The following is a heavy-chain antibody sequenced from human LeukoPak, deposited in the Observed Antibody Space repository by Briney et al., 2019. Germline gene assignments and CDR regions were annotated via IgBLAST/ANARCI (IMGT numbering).Heavy chain of an antibody. Sequence: PGGSLRLSCAASGFTFSDYYMSWIRQAPGKGLEGVSYISSSGSTIYYADSVKGRFTISRDNAKNSLYLQMNSLRAEGTAVYYCARETRWLQLPDWFDPWGQGTLVTVSS. V-gene: IGHV3-11*04. J-gene: IGHJ5*02. CDR2: ISSSGSTI. D-gene: IGHD5-24*01. CDR1: GFTFSDYY. CDR3: ARETRWLQLPDWFDP.